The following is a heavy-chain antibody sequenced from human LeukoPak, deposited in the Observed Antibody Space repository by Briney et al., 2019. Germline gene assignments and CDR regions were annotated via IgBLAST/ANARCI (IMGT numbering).Heavy chain of an antibody. J-gene: IGHJ4*02. V-gene: IGHV3-53*01. CDR1: GFTVSSNY. CDR2: IYSGGST. D-gene: IGHD3-16*02. Sequence: PGGSLRLSCAASGFTVSSNYISWVRQAPGKGLEWVSVIYSGGSTYYADSVKGRFTISRDNSKNTLYLQMNSLRAEDTAVYYCAKDLVEGELPSFDYWGQGTLVTVSS. CDR3: AKDLVEGELPSFDY.